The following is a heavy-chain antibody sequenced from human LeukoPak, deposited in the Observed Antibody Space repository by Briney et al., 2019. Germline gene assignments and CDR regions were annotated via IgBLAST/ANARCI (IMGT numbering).Heavy chain of an antibody. CDR2: INPNSGGT. Sequence: ASVKVSCKASGYTFTGYYMHWVRQAPGQRLEWMGWINPNSGGTNYAQKFQGRVTMTRDTSISTAYMELSRLRSDDTAVYYCARDRARFLEWSNNWFDPWGQGTLVTVSS. V-gene: IGHV1-2*02. CDR3: ARDRARFLEWSNNWFDP. D-gene: IGHD3-3*01. CDR1: GYTFTGYY. J-gene: IGHJ5*02.